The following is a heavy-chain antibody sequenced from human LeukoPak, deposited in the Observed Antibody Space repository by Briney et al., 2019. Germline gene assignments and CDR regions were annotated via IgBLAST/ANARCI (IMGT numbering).Heavy chain of an antibody. CDR1: GGSISSYY. J-gene: IGHJ4*02. V-gene: IGHV3-11*01. CDR2: ISSSGSTI. D-gene: IGHD2-2*02. CDR3: ARSGGGGILGYCSSTSCYTGY. Sequence: LSLTCTVSGGSISSYYWSWIRQAPGKGLEWVSYISSSGSTIYYADSVKGRFTISRDNAKNSLYLQMNSLRAEDTAVYYCARSGGGGILGYCSSTSCYTGYWGQGTLVTVSS.